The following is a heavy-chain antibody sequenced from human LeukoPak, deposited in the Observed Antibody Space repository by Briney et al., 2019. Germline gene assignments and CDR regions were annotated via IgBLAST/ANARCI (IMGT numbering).Heavy chain of an antibody. CDR2: IKQDGSEK. J-gene: IGHJ6*03. CDR1: GFTFSSYW. Sequence: AGSLSLSCAASGFTFSSYWRSWVRQAPGKGLEWVGNIKQDGSEKYYLDSVKGRFTISRDNAKNSLYLQMNSLRAEDTAVYYCASGYYYYMDVWGKGTTVTVSS. CDR3: ASGYYYYMDV. V-gene: IGHV3-7*01.